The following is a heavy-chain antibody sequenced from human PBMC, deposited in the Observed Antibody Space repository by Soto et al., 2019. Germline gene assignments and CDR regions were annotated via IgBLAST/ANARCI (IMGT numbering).Heavy chain of an antibody. CDR1: GFTFSSYW. CDR2: INSGGSST. V-gene: IGHV3-74*01. J-gene: IGHJ6*02. D-gene: IGHD1-26*01. Sequence: PGGSLRLSCAASGFTFSSYWMYWVRQAPGKGLVWVSRINSGGSSTSYADSVKGRFTISRDNAKNTLHVQMNSLRAEDTAVYYCARERSSGSPLYGMDVWGQGTTVTVSS. CDR3: ARERSSGSPLYGMDV.